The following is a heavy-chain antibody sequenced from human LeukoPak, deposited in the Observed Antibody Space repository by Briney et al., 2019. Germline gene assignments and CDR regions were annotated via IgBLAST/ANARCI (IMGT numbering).Heavy chain of an antibody. Sequence: RGSLRLSCAASGFTFSSYEMNWVRQAPGKGLEWVSYISSSGSTIYYADSVKGRFTISRDNAKNSLYLQMNSLRAEDTAVYYCASWMVFFGVVINHYFDYCGQGTLVTVSS. CDR3: ASWMVFFGVVINHYFDY. V-gene: IGHV3-48*03. D-gene: IGHD3-3*01. J-gene: IGHJ4*02. CDR1: GFTFSSYE. CDR2: ISSSGSTI.